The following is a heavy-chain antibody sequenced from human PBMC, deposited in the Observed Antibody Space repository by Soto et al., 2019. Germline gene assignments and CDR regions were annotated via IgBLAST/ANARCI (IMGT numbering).Heavy chain of an antibody. CDR3: VKVVVAATLFDP. D-gene: IGHD2-15*01. V-gene: IGHV4-39*01. CDR1: GGSISSSSYY. CDR2: IYYSGST. J-gene: IGHJ5*02. Sequence: SETLSLTCTVSGGSISSSSYYWGWIRQPPGKGLEWIGSIYYSGSTYYNPSLKSRVTISVDTSKNQFSLKLSSVTAADTAVYYCVKVVVAATLFDPWGQGTLVTVSS.